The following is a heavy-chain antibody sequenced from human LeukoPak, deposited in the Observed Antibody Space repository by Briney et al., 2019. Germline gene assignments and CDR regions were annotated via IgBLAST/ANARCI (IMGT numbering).Heavy chain of an antibody. J-gene: IGHJ4*02. Sequence: GGSLRLSCAASGFTFSSHWMSWVRQAPGKGLEWVANIKQDGSETYYVDSVKGRFTISRDNTQNSLYPQMNSLGADDTALYYCARSPRRGEFDYWGQGTLVTVSS. CDR3: ARSPRRGEFDY. D-gene: IGHD3-16*01. V-gene: IGHV3-7*01. CDR1: GFTFSSHW. CDR2: IKQDGSET.